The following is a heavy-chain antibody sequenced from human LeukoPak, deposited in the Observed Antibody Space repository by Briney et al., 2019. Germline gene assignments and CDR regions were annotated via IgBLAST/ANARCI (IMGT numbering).Heavy chain of an antibody. CDR3: ARTRGFGELDNWFDP. Sequence: PSQTLSLTCAVSGGSISSGGYSWSWIRQPPGKGLEWIGYIYHSGSTYYNPSLKSRVTISVDRSENQFSLKLSSVTAADTAVYYCARTRGFGELDNWFDPWGQGTLVTVSS. V-gene: IGHV4-30-2*01. D-gene: IGHD3-10*01. J-gene: IGHJ5*02. CDR1: GGSISSGGYS. CDR2: IYHSGST.